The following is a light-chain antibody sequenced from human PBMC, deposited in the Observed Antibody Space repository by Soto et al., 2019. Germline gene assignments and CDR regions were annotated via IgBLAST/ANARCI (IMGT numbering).Light chain of an antibody. CDR2: DAS. J-gene: IGKJ4*01. CDR3: QQYHTLVS. Sequence: DIQMTQSPSSLSASVGDRVTITCQASRDIRKYLNWYQKKPGKAPKLLIYDASNLETGVTSRFGGSGSGTDFTVTISSLQSEDIATYYCQQYHTLVSFGGGTKVEI. CDR1: RDIRKY. V-gene: IGKV1-33*01.